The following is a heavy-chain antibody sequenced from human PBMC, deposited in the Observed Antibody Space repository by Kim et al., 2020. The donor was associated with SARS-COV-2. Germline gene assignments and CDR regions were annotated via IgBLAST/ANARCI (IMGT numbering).Heavy chain of an antibody. J-gene: IGHJ6*02. V-gene: IGHV4-34*01. D-gene: IGHD3-16*01. Sequence: CSPSLKSRVTISVDTSQNQFSLKLSSGTAADTAVYYCARVSYVAYYGMDVWGQGTTVTVSS. CDR3: ARVSYVAYYGMDV.